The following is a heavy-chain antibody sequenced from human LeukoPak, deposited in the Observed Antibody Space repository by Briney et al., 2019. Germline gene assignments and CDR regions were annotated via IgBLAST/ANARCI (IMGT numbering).Heavy chain of an antibody. V-gene: IGHV3-74*01. J-gene: IGHJ6*03. CDR2: INSDGSGT. D-gene: IGHD1-26*01. CDR3: ARGGGIVGATYYYYYMDV. Sequence: GGSLRLSCAASGFTFSSYWMHWVRQAPGKGLVWVSRINSDGSGTSYADSVKGRFTISRDNAKNTLYLQMNSLRAEDTAVYYCARGGGIVGATYYYYYMDVWGKGTTVTVSS. CDR1: GFTFSSYW.